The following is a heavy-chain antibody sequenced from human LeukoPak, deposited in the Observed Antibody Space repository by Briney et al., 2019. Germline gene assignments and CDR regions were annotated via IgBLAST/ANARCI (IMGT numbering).Heavy chain of an antibody. CDR3: ARGFSSGSYCFDY. CDR1: GGSISSYY. V-gene: IGHV4-4*07. Sequence: PSETLSLTCTVSGGSISSYYWSWIRQPAGKGLEWIGRFYSSETTNFNPSLKSRVTMSVDTSRSQLSLKMTSLTAADTAVYYCARGFSSGSYCFDYWGQGALVTVSS. CDR2: FYSSETT. D-gene: IGHD1-26*01. J-gene: IGHJ4*02.